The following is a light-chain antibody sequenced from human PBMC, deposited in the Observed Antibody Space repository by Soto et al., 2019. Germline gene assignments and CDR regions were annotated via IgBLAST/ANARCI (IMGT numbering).Light chain of an antibody. V-gene: IGLV2-11*01. Sequence: QSVLVQPPSLSGSPGQSVTVSCTGTSRYVEGYDSVFWSQHHPGAVPKAMIYNVSSRPSGVPERFSDAKSGNTASMTISGLQPEDEADCWHCSYSSGATYVFGGRTKRTVL. CDR3: CSYSSGATYV. CDR1: SRYVEGYDS. J-gene: IGLJ1*01. CDR2: NVS.